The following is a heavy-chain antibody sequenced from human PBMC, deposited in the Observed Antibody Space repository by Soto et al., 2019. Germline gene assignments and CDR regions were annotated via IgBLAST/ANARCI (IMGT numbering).Heavy chain of an antibody. J-gene: IGHJ4*02. CDR2: IYPGDSDT. V-gene: IGHV5-51*01. Sequence: GESLKIPCKGSGYNFTNYWIRWVRPMPGKGLEWMGIIYPGDSDTRYSPSFQGQVTISADKSISTAYLQWSSLKASDTAMYYCARSGFGHSGSYYSFDYWGQGTLVTVSS. D-gene: IGHD1-26*01. CDR1: GYNFTNYW. CDR3: ARSGFGHSGSYYSFDY.